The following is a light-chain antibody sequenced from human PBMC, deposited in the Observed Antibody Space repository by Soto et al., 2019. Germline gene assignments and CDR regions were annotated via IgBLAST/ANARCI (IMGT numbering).Light chain of an antibody. CDR3: QQYGSSIT. Sequence: EIVLTPSPGTLSLSPGERAPLSCRASQSVSSSYLAWYQQKPGQAPWLLIYGASSRATGIPDRFSGSGSGTDFTLTISSLEPEDFAVYYCQQYGSSITFGQGTRLEIK. CDR1: QSVSSSY. CDR2: GAS. J-gene: IGKJ5*01. V-gene: IGKV3-20*01.